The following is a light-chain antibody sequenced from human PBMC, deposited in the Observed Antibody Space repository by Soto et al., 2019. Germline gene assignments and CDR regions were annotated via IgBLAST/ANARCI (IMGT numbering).Light chain of an antibody. Sequence: DIPLTQSPSFLCASVGDRVTISCGASQDVRDYLAWYPQCPGKAPNLLLYAASTLQSGVPSRFSGSGSGTDFTLTISRLEPEDLAVYDCQQYDNSVWTFGQGNTVEI. CDR2: AAS. V-gene: IGKV1-9*01. CDR1: QDVRDY. J-gene: IGKJ1*01. CDR3: QQYDNSVWT.